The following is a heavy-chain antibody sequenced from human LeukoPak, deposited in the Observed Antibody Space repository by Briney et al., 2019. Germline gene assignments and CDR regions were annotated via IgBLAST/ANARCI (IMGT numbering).Heavy chain of an antibody. J-gene: IGHJ3*02. D-gene: IGHD5-12*01. V-gene: IGHV1-69*04. CDR2: IIPILGIA. CDR1: GGTFSSYA. CDR3: ARSGEGIVATIRAFDI. Sequence: ASVKVSCKASGGTFSSYAISWVRQAPGQGLEWMGRIIPILGIANYAQKFQGRVTITADKSTSTAYMELSSLRSEDTAVYYCARSGEGIVATIRAFDIWGQGTMVTVSS.